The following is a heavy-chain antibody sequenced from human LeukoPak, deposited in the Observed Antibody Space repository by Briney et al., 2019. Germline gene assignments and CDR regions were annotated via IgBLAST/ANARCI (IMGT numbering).Heavy chain of an antibody. J-gene: IGHJ4*02. Sequence: PGGSLRLSCVASGFTFSNAWMSWVRQAPGKGLEWVGRIKSKTDGGTTDYAAPVKGRFTISRDDSKNTLYLQMNSLKTEDTAVYYCTTDLERSSGSYYKIDYWGQGTLVTVSS. CDR1: GFTFSNAW. CDR3: TTDLERSSGSYYKIDY. CDR2: IKSKTDGGTT. D-gene: IGHD3-10*01. V-gene: IGHV3-15*01.